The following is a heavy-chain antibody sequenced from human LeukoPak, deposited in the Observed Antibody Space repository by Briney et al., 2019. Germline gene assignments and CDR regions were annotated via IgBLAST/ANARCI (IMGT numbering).Heavy chain of an antibody. J-gene: IGHJ4*02. CDR1: GFTFSNYA. CDR2: ISDRGGSA. D-gene: IGHD1-1*01. V-gene: IGHV3-23*01. Sequence: GGSLRLSCAASGFTFSNYAMSWVRQAPGKGLEWVSAISDRGGSAYYADSVKGRFTISRDNAKNSLYLQMDSLRVEDTAVYYCAKGKRYPDYWGQGTLVTVSS. CDR3: AKGKRYPDY.